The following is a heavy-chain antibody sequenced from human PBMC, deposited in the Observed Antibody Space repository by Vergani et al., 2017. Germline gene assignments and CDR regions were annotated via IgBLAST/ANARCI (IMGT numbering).Heavy chain of an antibody. V-gene: IGHV3-21*04. CDR2: ISSSSSYI. Sequence: EVQLVESGGGLVKPGGSLRLSCAASGFTFSSYSMNWVRQAPGKGLEWVSSISSSSSYIYYADSVKGRFTISRDNAKNSLYLQMNSLRAEDTAVYYCARDGGYYDFWSGYPNWFDPWGQGTLVTVSS. CDR1: GFTFSSYS. J-gene: IGHJ5*02. D-gene: IGHD3-3*01. CDR3: ARDGGYYDFWSGYPNWFDP.